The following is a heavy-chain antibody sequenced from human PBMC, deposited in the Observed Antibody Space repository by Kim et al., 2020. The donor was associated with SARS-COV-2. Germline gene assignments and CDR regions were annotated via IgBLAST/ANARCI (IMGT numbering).Heavy chain of an antibody. V-gene: IGHV3-23*01. CDR1: GFTFSSYA. Sequence: GGSLRLSCAASGFTFSSYAMSWVRQAPGKGLEWVATISCSGSSTYYADSVKGRFTISRDNSKNTLYLQMNSLRAEDTAVYYCAKDRVEVVTNFYCWGQGTLGTLSS. CDR2: ISCSGSST. CDR3: AKDRVEVVTNFYC. J-gene: IGHJ4*02. D-gene: IGHD3-3*01.